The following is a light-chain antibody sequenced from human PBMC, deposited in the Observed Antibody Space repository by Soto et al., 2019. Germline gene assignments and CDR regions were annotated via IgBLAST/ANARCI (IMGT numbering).Light chain of an antibody. CDR1: QSVDVF. CDR2: DAS. CDR3: QQRKYWPPLT. J-gene: IGKJ4*01. Sequence: ETVLTQSPATLSLSPGERATLSCRASQSVDVFLAWYQQKPGRAPRLLIYDASNRASGIPARFSGSGSGTDFTLTITSLEPEDFAVYYCQQRKYWPPLTFGGGTKVEIK. V-gene: IGKV3-11*01.